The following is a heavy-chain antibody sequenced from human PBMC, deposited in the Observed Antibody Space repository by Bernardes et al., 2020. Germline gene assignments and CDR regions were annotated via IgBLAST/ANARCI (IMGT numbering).Heavy chain of an antibody. V-gene: IGHV3-43D*04. CDR3: AKDNTGSGSYADYYSYYGMDG. D-gene: IGHD3-10*01. CDR1: GFTFDDYA. J-gene: IGHJ6*02. Sequence: GGSLRLSCAASGFTFDDYAMHWVRQAPGKGLEWVSLISWDGGSTYYADSVKGRFTISRDNSKNSLYLQMNSLRAEDTALYYCAKDNTGSGSYADYYSYYGMDGWCHGTSVSVSS. CDR2: ISWDGGST.